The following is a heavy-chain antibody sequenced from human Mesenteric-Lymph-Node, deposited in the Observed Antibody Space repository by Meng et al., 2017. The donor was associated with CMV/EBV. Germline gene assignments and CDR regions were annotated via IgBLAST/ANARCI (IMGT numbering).Heavy chain of an antibody. CDR3: ARDNVNPEGFDP. Sequence: QVQLVQSRAEVGKPGASGMVSCKASGYTFTDFYIHCVRQAPGQGLGWMGRINPNSGVSNSAQNFQGRVTMTRDTSISTAYMELGRLTSDDTAVYYCARDNVNPEGFDPWGQGTLVTVSS. J-gene: IGHJ5*02. CDR1: GYTFTDFY. D-gene: IGHD2/OR15-2a*01. CDR2: INPNSGVS. V-gene: IGHV1-2*06.